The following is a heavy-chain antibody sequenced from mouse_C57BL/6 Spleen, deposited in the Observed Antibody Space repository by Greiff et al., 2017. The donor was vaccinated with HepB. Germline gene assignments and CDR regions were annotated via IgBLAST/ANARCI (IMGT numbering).Heavy chain of an antibody. D-gene: IGHD1-1*01. V-gene: IGHV1-19*01. Sequence: DVLLQSGPVLVKPGASVKMYCKASGYTFTDYYMNWVKQSHGKSLEWIGVINPYHGGTSYNQKFKGKATLTVDKSSSTAYMELNSLTSADSAIYYCSRGANYYGSRCCWYFDVWGTGTPATVSS. CDR2: INPYHGGT. CDR1: GYTFTDYY. J-gene: IGHJ1*03. CDR3: SRGANYYGSRCCWYFDV.